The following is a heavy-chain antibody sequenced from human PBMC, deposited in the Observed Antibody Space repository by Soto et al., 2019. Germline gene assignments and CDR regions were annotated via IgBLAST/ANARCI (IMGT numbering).Heavy chain of an antibody. CDR2: INPNSGGT. CDR1: GYTFTGYY. V-gene: IGHV1-2*04. Sequence: ASVKVSCKASGYTFTGYYMHWVRQAPGQGLEWMGWINPNSGGTNYAQKFQGWVTITRDTSISTAYMEMSRLRSDDTAVYYCAKAEVYDFWSGYCMDVWGQGTTVTVSS. J-gene: IGHJ6*02. D-gene: IGHD3-3*01. CDR3: AKAEVYDFWSGYCMDV.